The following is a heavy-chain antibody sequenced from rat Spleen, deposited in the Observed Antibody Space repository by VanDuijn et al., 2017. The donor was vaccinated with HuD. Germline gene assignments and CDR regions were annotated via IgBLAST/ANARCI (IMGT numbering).Heavy chain of an antibody. J-gene: IGHJ2*01. Sequence: EVKLVESGGGLVQPGRSLKLSCAASGFNFNDYWMGWVRQAPGKGLEWIGEINKDSRTKKYNPSLKDKFTTSRDNAQNTLSLQMTKLGSEDTATYYCVSERLGVEEWGQGVMVTVSS. D-gene: IGHD4-3*01. CDR3: VSERLGVEE. V-gene: IGHV4-2*01. CDR1: GFNFNDYW. CDR2: INKDSRTK.